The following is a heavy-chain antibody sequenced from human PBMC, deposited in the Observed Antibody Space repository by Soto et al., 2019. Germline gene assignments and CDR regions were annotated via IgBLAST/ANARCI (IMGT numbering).Heavy chain of an antibody. CDR2: IYYSGYI. Sequence: SETLSLTCTVSGGSINSNNYYWAWIRQSPGKGLEWIGSIYYSGYIYDNASLKSRVTMSLDTSKNQVSLKLSSVTAADKAVYFCARQGGSGSYADWFFDVWGRGTPVTVS. V-gene: IGHV4-39*01. CDR3: ARQGGSGSYADWFFDV. J-gene: IGHJ2*01. CDR1: GGSINSNNYY. D-gene: IGHD3-10*01.